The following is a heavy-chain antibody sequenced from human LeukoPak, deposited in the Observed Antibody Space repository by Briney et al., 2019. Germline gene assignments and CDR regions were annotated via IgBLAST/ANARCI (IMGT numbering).Heavy chain of an antibody. CDR1: GFTFSSYG. J-gene: IGHJ6*02. Sequence: GRSLRLSCAASGFTFSSYGMHWVRQAPGKGLEWVAVIWYDRSNKYYADSVKGRFTISRDNSKNTLYLQMNSLRAEDTAVYYCARDSQYYDFWSGYYSADEVAKPATYGMDVWGQGTTVTVSS. CDR2: IWYDRSNK. CDR3: ARDSQYYDFWSGYYSADEVAKPATYGMDV. V-gene: IGHV3-33*01. D-gene: IGHD3-3*01.